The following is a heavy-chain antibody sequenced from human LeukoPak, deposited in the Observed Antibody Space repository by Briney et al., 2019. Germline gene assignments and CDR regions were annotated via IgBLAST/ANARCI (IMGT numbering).Heavy chain of an antibody. V-gene: IGHV5-51*01. Sequence: GESLKISCKGSGYSFSIYWIGWVRQMPGKGLEWMGIIYPGDSDTRYSPSFQGQVTISADKSISTAYLQWSSLKASDTAMYYCARAPNKGTYRGGDCLILWGQGTLVTVSS. D-gene: IGHD2-21*02. CDR3: ARAPNKGTYRGGDCLIL. J-gene: IGHJ4*02. CDR2: IYPGDSDT. CDR1: GYSFSIYW.